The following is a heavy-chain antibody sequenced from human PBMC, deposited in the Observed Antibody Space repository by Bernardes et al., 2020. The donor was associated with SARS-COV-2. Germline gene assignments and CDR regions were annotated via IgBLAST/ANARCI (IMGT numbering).Heavy chain of an antibody. Sequence: GSLRLSCAASGFPLSIYWMHWVRHPPGKGLAWVSRTSGDEGWTGYADSVKGRFTISRDNAKNTLYLQMNNLRADDTAVYYCAREAPDMGAWYFDLWGRGTLVTVSA. V-gene: IGHV3-74*01. J-gene: IGHJ2*01. D-gene: IGHD3-16*01. CDR1: GFPLSIYW. CDR3: AREAPDMGAWYFDL. CDR2: TSGDEGWT.